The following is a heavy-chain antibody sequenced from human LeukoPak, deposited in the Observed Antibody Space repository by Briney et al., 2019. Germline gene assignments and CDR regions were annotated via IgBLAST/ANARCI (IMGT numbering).Heavy chain of an antibody. CDR3: ANANVPAAIMWY. J-gene: IGHJ4*02. V-gene: IGHV3-23*01. CDR2: ISDSGSST. CDR1: GFTFSSYA. D-gene: IGHD2-2*01. Sequence: GGSLRLSCAASGFTFSSYAMSWVRQAPGKGLEWVSAISDSGSSTYYADSVKGRFTISRDNSKNSLYLQVNSLRTEDTALYYCANANVPAAIMWYWGQGTLVTVSS.